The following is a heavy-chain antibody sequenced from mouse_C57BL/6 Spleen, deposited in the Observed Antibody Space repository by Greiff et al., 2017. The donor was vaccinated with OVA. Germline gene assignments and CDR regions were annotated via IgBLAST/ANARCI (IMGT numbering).Heavy chain of an antibody. V-gene: IGHV1-61*01. CDR2: IYPSDSET. CDR3: ARGGLRRGFAY. J-gene: IGHJ3*01. D-gene: IGHD2-4*01. Sequence: QVQLQQPGAELVRPGSSVKLSCKASGYTFTSYWMDWVKQRPGQGLEWIGNIYPSDSETHYNQKFKDKATLTVDKSSSTAYMQLISLTSEDSAVYYCARGGLRRGFAYWGQGTLVTVSA. CDR1: GYTFTSYW.